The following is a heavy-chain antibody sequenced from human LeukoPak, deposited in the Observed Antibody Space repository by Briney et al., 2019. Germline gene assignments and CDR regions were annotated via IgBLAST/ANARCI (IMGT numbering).Heavy chain of an antibody. CDR3: ARGGEELLTNWFDP. Sequence: SETLSLTCTVSGGSISSGGYYWNWIRQYPGKGLEWIGYIYYSGSTYYTPSLESRITISVDTSKNQFSLKLTSVTAADTAIYYCARGGEELLTNWFDPWGQGTLVIVSS. J-gene: IGHJ5*02. CDR2: IYYSGST. V-gene: IGHV4-31*03. D-gene: IGHD2-15*01. CDR1: GGSISSGGYY.